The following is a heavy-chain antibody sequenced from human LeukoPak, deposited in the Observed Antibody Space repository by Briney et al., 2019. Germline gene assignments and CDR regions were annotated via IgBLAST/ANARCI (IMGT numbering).Heavy chain of an antibody. J-gene: IGHJ5*02. CDR2: ISPSSGGT. CDR3: ARDLNGGNSA. CDR1: GYTFTDYY. D-gene: IGHD4-23*01. V-gene: IGHV1-2*02. Sequence: ASVKVSCKASGYTFTDYYMHWVRQAPGQGLEWMGWISPSSGGTNYAQKFQGRVTMTRDTSINIDYMELSSLRSDDTAVYYCARDLNGGNSAWGQGTLVTVSS.